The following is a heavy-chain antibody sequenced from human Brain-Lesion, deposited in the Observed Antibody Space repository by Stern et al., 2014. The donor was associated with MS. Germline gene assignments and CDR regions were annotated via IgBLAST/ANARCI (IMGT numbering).Heavy chain of an antibody. CDR3: AGEEDIRYCSGGSCTGNWFDP. V-gene: IGHV4-39*01. CDR2: IYYSGNP. D-gene: IGHD2-15*01. J-gene: IGHJ5*02. Sequence: QVQLVQSGPGLVKPSETLSLTCTVAGGSVSSTSYAWAWIRQPPGKGLEWIGTIYYSGNPYYSPALRARLTSSLDTSKNQFSLKLRSVTAADTAVYYCAGEEDIRYCSGGSCTGNWFDPWGQGTLVTVSS. CDR1: GGSVSSTSYA.